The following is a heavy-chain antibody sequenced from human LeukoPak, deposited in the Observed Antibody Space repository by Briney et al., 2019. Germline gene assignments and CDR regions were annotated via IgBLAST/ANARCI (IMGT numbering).Heavy chain of an antibody. CDR3: VKDRPSETCIPMDA. Sequence: GGSLRFSCAASGFRFTDYSMSWVRQAPGKGLEWVAGLGRSGEYKYYADSVKGRFTISRDNSKDTVSLQMNSLRAEDSAIYFCVKDRPSETCIPMDAWGQGTTVTVSS. V-gene: IGHV3-23*01. CDR1: GFRFTDYS. J-gene: IGHJ6*02. CDR2: LGRSGEYK.